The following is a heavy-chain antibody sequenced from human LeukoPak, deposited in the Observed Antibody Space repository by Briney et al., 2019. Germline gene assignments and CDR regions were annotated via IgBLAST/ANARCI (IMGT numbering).Heavy chain of an antibody. Sequence: PSETLSLTCTVSGGSISNNYWSWIRQPAGKGLEWIGRIYTSGRTDLNPSLKSRVTVSVDTSKNQFSLKLSSVTAADTAVYYCAGREYFYGSGSYANWFDPWGQGTLVTVSS. CDR2: IYTSGRT. D-gene: IGHD3-10*01. V-gene: IGHV4-4*07. J-gene: IGHJ5*02. CDR1: GGSISNNY. CDR3: AGREYFYGSGSYANWFDP.